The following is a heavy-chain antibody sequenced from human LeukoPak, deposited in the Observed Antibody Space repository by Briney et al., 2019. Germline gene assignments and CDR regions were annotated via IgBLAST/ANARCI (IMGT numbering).Heavy chain of an antibody. Sequence: PSETLSLTCTVSGGSISSSSYYWGWIRQPPGKGLEWIGSIYYSGSTYYNPSLKSRVTISVGTSKNQFSLKLSSVTAADTAVYYCARADASLDAFDIWGQGTMVTVSS. CDR3: ARADASLDAFDI. CDR2: IYYSGST. V-gene: IGHV4-39*01. CDR1: GGSISSSSYY. J-gene: IGHJ3*02.